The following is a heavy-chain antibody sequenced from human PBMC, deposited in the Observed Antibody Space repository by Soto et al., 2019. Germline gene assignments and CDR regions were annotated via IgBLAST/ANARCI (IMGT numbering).Heavy chain of an antibody. Sequence: KPSETLSLTCSVSGASISSSIYYWGWIRQPPGKGLEWVGTIYYSGSTYYNPSLKSRVTISVDTSKNQFSLKLSSVTAADTAVYYCASLVSSSWYREDYWGQGTLVTVS. CDR1: GASISSSIYY. J-gene: IGHJ4*02. CDR2: IYYSGST. CDR3: ASLVSSSWYREDY. V-gene: IGHV4-39*01. D-gene: IGHD6-13*01.